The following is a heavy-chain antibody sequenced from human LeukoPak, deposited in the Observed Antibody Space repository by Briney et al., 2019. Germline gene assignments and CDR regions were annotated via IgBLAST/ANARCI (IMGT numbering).Heavy chain of an antibody. J-gene: IGHJ4*02. CDR2: ISGSGGST. CDR3: ARIEYCSGGSCYNFDS. D-gene: IGHD2-15*01. Sequence: PGGSLRLSCAASGFTFSSYAMSWVRQAPGKGLEWVSAISGSGGSTYYTDSVRGRFTISRDNSKNTLYLQMHSLRAEDTAVYYCARIEYCSGGSCYNFDSWGQGTLVTVSS. CDR1: GFTFSSYA. V-gene: IGHV3-23*01.